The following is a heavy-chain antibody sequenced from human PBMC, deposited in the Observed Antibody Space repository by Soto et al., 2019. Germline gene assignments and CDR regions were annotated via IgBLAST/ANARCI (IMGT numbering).Heavy chain of an antibody. CDR3: ASKMYNWNYFDY. CDR1: GGSFSGYY. Sequence: SETLSLTCAVYGGSFSGYYWSWIRQPPGKGLEWIGEINHSGSTNYNPSLKSRVTISGDTSKNQFSLKLSSVSAADTAVYYCASKMYNWNYFDYWGQGTLVTVSS. J-gene: IGHJ4*02. CDR2: INHSGST. D-gene: IGHD1-20*01. V-gene: IGHV4-34*01.